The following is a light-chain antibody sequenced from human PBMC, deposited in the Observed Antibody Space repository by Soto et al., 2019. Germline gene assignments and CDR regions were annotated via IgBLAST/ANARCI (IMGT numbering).Light chain of an antibody. CDR1: SSEVGGYNY. CDR2: EVS. V-gene: IGLV2-14*01. J-gene: IGLJ1*01. Sequence: QSALTQPASVSGSPGPSITISCTGTSSEVGGYNYVSWYQHHPAKVPKPMIYEVSNRPSGVVNRFSGSKSGNTASLPISGLQAEDEADYYCSSFTSSSTQVFGPGTKLTVL. CDR3: SSFTSSSTQV.